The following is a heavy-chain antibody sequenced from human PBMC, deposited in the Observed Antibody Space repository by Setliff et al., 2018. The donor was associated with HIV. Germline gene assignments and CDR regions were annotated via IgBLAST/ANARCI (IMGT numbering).Heavy chain of an antibody. V-gene: IGHV5-51*01. CDR3: VRHVSSSAVFDP. J-gene: IGHJ5*02. Sequence: GASLKISCKGFGYSFTSYLIAWVRQTPGKGLEWMGNIHPRDSDTRYSPSFQGQVTLSVDKSISTAYLQWSSLKASDTAMYYCVRHVSSSAVFDPWGQGTLVTVSS. CDR1: GYSFTSYL. CDR2: IHPRDSDT. D-gene: IGHD3-10*01.